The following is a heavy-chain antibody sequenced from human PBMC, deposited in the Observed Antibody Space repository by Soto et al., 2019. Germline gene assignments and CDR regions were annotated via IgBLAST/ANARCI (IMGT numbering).Heavy chain of an antibody. Sequence: QVQLVQSGAEVKKPGASVKVSCKASGYTFTSYYMHWVRQAPGQGLEWMGIINPCCGSTSYAQKFQARVTMTTDTSTSTGYMELSSLRSEDTAVYYCARDSTRITMVRGALGWFDPWDQGTLVTVSS. D-gene: IGHD3-10*01. J-gene: IGHJ5*02. CDR3: ARDSTRITMVRGALGWFDP. CDR2: INPCCGST. CDR1: GYTFTSYY. V-gene: IGHV1-46*01.